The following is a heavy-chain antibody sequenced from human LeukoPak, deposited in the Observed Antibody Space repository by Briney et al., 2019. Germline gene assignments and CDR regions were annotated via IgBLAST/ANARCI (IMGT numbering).Heavy chain of an antibody. Sequence: SETLSLTCSVSGDSISSFYWSWIRQPPGKGLEWIGNIYNSANTNYNPSLQSRVTMSVDTSKSQFSLQLTSVSAADTAVYYCARRLSSPSDGNGYYYGHDAFDVWGQGTLVTVSS. D-gene: IGHD3-22*01. CDR3: ARRLSSPSDGNGYYYGHDAFDV. J-gene: IGHJ3*01. CDR1: GDSISSFY. CDR2: IYNSANT. V-gene: IGHV4-59*08.